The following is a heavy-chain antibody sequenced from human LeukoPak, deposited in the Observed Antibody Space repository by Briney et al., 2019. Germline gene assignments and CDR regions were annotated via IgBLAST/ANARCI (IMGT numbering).Heavy chain of an antibody. D-gene: IGHD1-14*01. CDR2: INGVGSRT. Sequence: GGSLRLSCAASGFTFSTYAMSWVRQVPGKGLEWVSAINGVGSRTYYADSVKGRFTISRDNSKNTLYLQMNSLRAEDTAGYYCAKAGVDHPFDSWGQGTLVTVSS. CDR3: AKAGVDHPFDS. J-gene: IGHJ4*02. V-gene: IGHV3-23*01. CDR1: GFTFSTYA.